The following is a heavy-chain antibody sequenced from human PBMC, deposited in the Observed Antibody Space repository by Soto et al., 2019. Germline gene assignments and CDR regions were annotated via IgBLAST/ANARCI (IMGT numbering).Heavy chain of an antibody. CDR2: SRSKSNNYTA. CDR1: AFSFSDHY. V-gene: IGHV3-72*01. CDR3: GVRSGRPYHYAMDV. Sequence: EVQLAVSGGGLVPPGGSLRLSCAASAFSFSDHYVDWVRQAPGKGLEWVGRSRSKSNNYTALYAASAKGRFTISRDDSRSSLSLQMNSLRTENPAVYYCGVRSGRPYHYAMDVWAQGTTVIVSS. J-gene: IGHJ6*02. D-gene: IGHD6-25*01.